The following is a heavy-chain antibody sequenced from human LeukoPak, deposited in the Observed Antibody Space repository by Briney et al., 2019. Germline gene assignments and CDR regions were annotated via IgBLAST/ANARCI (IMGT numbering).Heavy chain of an antibody. D-gene: IGHD3-9*01. CDR1: GVSISSYY. CDR3: ARVRTYYDILTGYSDNAFDI. CDR2: IYTSGST. V-gene: IGHV4-4*07. Sequence: SETLSLTCTVSGVSISSYYWSWIRQPPGKGLEWIGRIYTSGSTNYNPSLKSRVTMSVDTSKNQFSLKLSSVTAADTAAYYCARVRTYYDILTGYSDNAFDIWGQGTMVTVSS. J-gene: IGHJ3*02.